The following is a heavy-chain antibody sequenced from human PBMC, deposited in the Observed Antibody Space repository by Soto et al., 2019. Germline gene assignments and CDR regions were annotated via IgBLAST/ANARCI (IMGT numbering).Heavy chain of an antibody. J-gene: IGHJ5*02. Sequence: PSETLSLTCAFYGGSFSGYYWSWIRQPPGKGLEWIGEINHGGSTNYNPSLKSRVTISVDTSKNQFSLKLSSVTAADTAVYYCARVTRRGYSYGYTPYNWFDPWGQGTLVTVSS. CDR3: ARVTRRGYSYGYTPYNWFDP. D-gene: IGHD5-18*01. V-gene: IGHV4-34*01. CDR1: GGSFSGYY. CDR2: INHGGST.